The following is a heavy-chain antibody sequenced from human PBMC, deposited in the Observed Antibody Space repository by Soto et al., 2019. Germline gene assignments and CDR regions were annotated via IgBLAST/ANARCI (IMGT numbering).Heavy chain of an antibody. CDR1: GFTFDDYA. V-gene: IGHV3-9*01. J-gene: IGHJ6*02. CDR3: AKDADV. Sequence: HPGGSLRLSCAASGFTFDDYAMHWVRQAPGKGLEWVSGIRWNSGSIGYADSVKGRFTISRDNAKNSLYLQMNSLRTEDTALHYCAKDADVWGQGTTVTVSS. CDR2: IRWNSGSI.